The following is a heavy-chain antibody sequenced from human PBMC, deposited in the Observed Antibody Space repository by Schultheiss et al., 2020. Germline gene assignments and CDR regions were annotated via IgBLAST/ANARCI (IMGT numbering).Heavy chain of an antibody. CDR2: IYYSGST. V-gene: IGHV4-39*01. J-gene: IGHJ4*02. CDR1: GFTFSSYAMH. CDR3: ARLGWEYYDSSGYYYEPNFDY. D-gene: IGHD3-22*01. Sequence: GSLRLSCAASGFTFSSYAMHWVRQPPGKGLEWIGSIYYSGSTYYNPSLKSRVTISVDTSKNQFSLKLSSVTAADTAVYYCARLGWEYYDSSGYYYEPNFDYWGQGTLVTVSS.